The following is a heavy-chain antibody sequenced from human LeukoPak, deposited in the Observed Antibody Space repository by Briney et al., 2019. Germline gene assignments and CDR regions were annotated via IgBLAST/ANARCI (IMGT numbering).Heavy chain of an antibody. D-gene: IGHD4-17*01. J-gene: IGHJ1*01. CDR1: GGSFSGYY. CDR2: IYYSGST. Sequence: SETLSLTCAVYGGSFSGYYWSWIRQPPGKGLEWIGYIYYSGSTNYNPSLKSRVTISVDTSKNQFPLKLSSVTAADTAVYYCARHSVMTTVTTYGYFQHWGQGTLVTVSS. CDR3: ARHSVMTTVTTYGYFQH. V-gene: IGHV4-59*08.